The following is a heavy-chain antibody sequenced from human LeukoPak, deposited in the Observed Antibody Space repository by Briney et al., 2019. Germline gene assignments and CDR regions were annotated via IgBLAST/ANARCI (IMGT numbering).Heavy chain of an antibody. CDR2: INTNTGNP. D-gene: IGHD2-15*01. CDR3: ARSRSYIVVVVAATDYMDV. CDR1: GYTFTSCA. J-gene: IGHJ6*03. Sequence: ASVKVSCKASGYTFTSCAMNWVRQAPGQGLEWMGWINTNTGNPTYAQGFTGRFVFSLDTSVSTAYLQISSLKAEDTAVYYCARSRSYIVVVVAATDYMDVWGKGTTVTVSS. V-gene: IGHV7-4-1*02.